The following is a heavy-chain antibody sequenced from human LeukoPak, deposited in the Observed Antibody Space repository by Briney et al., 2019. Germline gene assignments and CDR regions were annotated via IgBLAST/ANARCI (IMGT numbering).Heavy chain of an antibody. CDR1: VDTFTSYG. CDR2: ISAYNGNT. J-gene: IGHJ6*03. V-gene: IGHV1-18*01. Sequence: ASVKVSCKASVDTFTSYGISWVRQATGQGLEWMGWISAYNGNTNYAKKLQGRVAMTTETSTSTAYMELRSLRSDDTAVYYCARDPESYMDVWGKGTTVTASS. CDR3: ARDPESYMDV.